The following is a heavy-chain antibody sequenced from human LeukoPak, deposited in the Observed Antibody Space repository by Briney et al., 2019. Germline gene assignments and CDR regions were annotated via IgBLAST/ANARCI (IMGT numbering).Heavy chain of an antibody. J-gene: IGHJ5*02. CDR1: GGSISSSSYY. CDR3: ARFTPQGYGWGGYNRFDP. D-gene: IGHD3-16*01. V-gene: IGHV4-39*07. CDR2: IYYSGST. Sequence: SETLSLTCTVSGGSISSSSYYWGWIRQPPGKGLEWIGSIYYSGSTNYNPSLKSRVTISVDTSKNQFSPKLTSVTAADTAVYYCARFTPQGYGWGGYNRFDPWGQGTLVTVSS.